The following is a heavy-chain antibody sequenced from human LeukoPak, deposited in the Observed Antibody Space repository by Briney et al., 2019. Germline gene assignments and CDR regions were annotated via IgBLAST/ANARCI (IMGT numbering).Heavy chain of an antibody. D-gene: IGHD2-2*01. V-gene: IGHV3-74*01. Sequence: GGSLRLSCAASGFTFSSYWMHWVRQAPGKGLVWVSRINSDGSSTSYADSVKGRFTISRDNAKNTLYLQMNSLRAEDTAVYYCARVPRSYCSSTSCYTYYFDYWGQGTLVTVSS. CDR3: ARVPRSYCSSTSCYTYYFDY. CDR1: GFTFSSYW. J-gene: IGHJ4*02. CDR2: INSDGSST.